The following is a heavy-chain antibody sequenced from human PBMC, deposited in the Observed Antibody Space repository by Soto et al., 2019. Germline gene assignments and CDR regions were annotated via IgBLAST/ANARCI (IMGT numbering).Heavy chain of an antibody. D-gene: IGHD6-6*01. CDR3: AKDIAARQRYYYYYGMDV. V-gene: IGHV3-23*01. Sequence: GGSLRLSCAASGFTFSSYAMSWVRQAPGKGLEWVSAISGSGGSTYYADSVKGRFTISRDNSKNTLYLQMNSLRAEDTAGYYCAKDIAARQRYYYYYGMDVWGQGTTVTVSS. CDR2: ISGSGGST. CDR1: GFTFSSYA. J-gene: IGHJ6*02.